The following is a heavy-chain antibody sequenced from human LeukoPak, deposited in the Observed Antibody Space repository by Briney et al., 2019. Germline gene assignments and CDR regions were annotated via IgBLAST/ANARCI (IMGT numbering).Heavy chain of an antibody. V-gene: IGHV4-59*11. CDR1: GGSISSHY. J-gene: IGHJ3*02. D-gene: IGHD2-21*02. Sequence: PSETLSLTCAVSGGSISSHYWSWLRQSPERGLEWIGFIYYTGTTRYNPSLRGRVTMSVASSRNHFSLKLTSMTAADTALYYCARLLNNDNAGDPDTFDMWGQGTMVTVSS. CDR3: ARLLNNDNAGDPDTFDM. CDR2: IYYTGTT.